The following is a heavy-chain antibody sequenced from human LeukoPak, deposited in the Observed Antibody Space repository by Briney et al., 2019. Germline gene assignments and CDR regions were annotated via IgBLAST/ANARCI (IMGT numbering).Heavy chain of an antibody. Sequence: SETLSLTCTVSGDSIGSYYWNWIRQPPGKGLEWIGHIHFSGDTNYNPSLKSRVTISLDSAKNQFSLRLISVTAADTAVYYCARRVQMSSASATSNTWLDPWGQGTLVSVSP. V-gene: IGHV4-59*01. CDR1: GDSIGSYY. CDR3: ARRVQMSSASATSNTWLDP. J-gene: IGHJ5*02. D-gene: IGHD3-10*01. CDR2: IHFSGDT.